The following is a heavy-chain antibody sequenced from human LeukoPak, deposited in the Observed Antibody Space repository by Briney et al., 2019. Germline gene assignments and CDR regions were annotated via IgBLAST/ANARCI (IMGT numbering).Heavy chain of an antibody. D-gene: IGHD3-10*01. V-gene: IGHV3-30*18. Sequence: PGRSLRLSCAASGFTFSSYGMHWVRQAPGKGLEWVAVISYDGSNKYYADSVKGRFTISRDNSKNTLYLQMNSLRAEDTAVYYCAKDGGYYGSGRHSTSDYWGQGTLVTVSS. J-gene: IGHJ4*02. CDR2: ISYDGSNK. CDR3: AKDGGYYGSGRHSTSDY. CDR1: GFTFSSYG.